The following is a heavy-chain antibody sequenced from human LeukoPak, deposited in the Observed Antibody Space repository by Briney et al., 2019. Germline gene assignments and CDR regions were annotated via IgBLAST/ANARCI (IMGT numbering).Heavy chain of an antibody. Sequence: SVKVSCKASGGTFSSYAISWVRQAPGQGLEWMGWIIPILGIANYAQKFQGRGTITADISTSTAYMELSRLRSEDTAVYYCARPTGYCSSGSCSPPLDHWGQGTLVTVSS. J-gene: IGHJ4*02. CDR2: IIPILGIA. D-gene: IGHD2-15*01. V-gene: IGHV1-69*04. CDR1: GGTFSSYA. CDR3: ARPTGYCSSGSCSPPLDH.